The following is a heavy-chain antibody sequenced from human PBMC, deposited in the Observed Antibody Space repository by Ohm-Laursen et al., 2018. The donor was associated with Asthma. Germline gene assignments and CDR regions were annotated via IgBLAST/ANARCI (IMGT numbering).Heavy chain of an antibody. CDR3: ATVDTTGTFDY. J-gene: IGHJ4*02. V-gene: IGHV1-46*01. Sequence: GSSVKVSCKASGYTFTSYYMHWVRQAPGQGLEWMGGIIPFSGPTHYAQDFQGRVTMTRDTSTSTVYMELSSLRSEDTAAYYCATVDTTGTFDYWGQGTLVTVSS. D-gene: IGHD1-1*01. CDR1: GYTFTSYY. CDR2: IIPFSGPT.